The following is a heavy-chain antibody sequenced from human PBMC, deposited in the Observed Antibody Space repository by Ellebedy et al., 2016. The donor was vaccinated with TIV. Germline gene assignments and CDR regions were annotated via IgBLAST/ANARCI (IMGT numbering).Heavy chain of an antibody. D-gene: IGHD5-24*01. CDR1: GGTSRSYH. CDR2: SITLFGTI. Sequence: AASVQVSCKASGGTSRSYHVSWVRQPTGQGLEWMGGSITLFGTITYGQKFQGRVTITADESTSTAYMELSSLRPEDTAVYYCASRMAGVDYFYGMDVWGQGTTVTVSS. V-gene: IGHV1-69*13. J-gene: IGHJ6*02. CDR3: ASRMAGVDYFYGMDV.